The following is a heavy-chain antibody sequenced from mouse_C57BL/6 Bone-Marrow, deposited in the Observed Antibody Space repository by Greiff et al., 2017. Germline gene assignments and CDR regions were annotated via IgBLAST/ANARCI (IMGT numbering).Heavy chain of an antibody. CDR2: ISDGGSYT. D-gene: IGHD1-1*01. Sequence: EVKVVESGGGLVKPGGSLKLSCAASGFTFSSYAMSWVRQTPEKRLAWVATISDGGSYTYYSDNLKGRFTISRDYAKNNLYLKMNHLKSEDTARYYCARALLLLYFDYWGQGTTLTVSS. CDR3: ARALLLLYFDY. CDR1: GFTFSSYA. V-gene: IGHV5-4*03. J-gene: IGHJ2*01.